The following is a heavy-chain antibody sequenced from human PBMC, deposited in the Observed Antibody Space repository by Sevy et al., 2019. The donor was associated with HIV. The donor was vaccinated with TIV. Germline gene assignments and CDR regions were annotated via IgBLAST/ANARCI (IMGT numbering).Heavy chain of an antibody. CDR1: GGTFSSYA. Sequence: ASVKVSCKASGGTFSSYAISWVRQAPGQGLEWMGGIIPIFGTANYAQTFQGRVTITADESTSTAYMELSSLRSEDTAVYYCARRGATYYYGMDVWGQGTTVTVSS. CDR2: IIPIFGTA. D-gene: IGHD1-26*01. J-gene: IGHJ6*02. V-gene: IGHV1-69*13. CDR3: ARRGATYYYGMDV.